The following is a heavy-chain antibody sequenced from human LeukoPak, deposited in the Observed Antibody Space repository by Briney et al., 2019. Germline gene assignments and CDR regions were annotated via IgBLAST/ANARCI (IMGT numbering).Heavy chain of an antibody. CDR2: IYYSGST. V-gene: IGHV4-59*01. CDR3: ARVTGTRRSDYYYYMDV. Sequence: SETLSLTCTVSGGSICSYYWSWIRQPPGKGLEWIGYIYYSGSTNYNPSLKSRVTISVDTSKNQFSLKLSSVTAADTAVYYCARVTGTRRSDYYYYMDVWGKGTTVTVSS. CDR1: GGSICSYY. D-gene: IGHD1-20*01. J-gene: IGHJ6*03.